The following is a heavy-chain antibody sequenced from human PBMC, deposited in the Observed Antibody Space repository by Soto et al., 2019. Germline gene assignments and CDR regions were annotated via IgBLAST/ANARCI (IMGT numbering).Heavy chain of an antibody. V-gene: IGHV3-33*01. CDR3: ARGRQSLFYY. Sequence: GGSLRLSCAASGFTFGNYGMHWIRQAPGKGLEWVAVIWFDGNKQHYADSVKGRFTISRDNSNNTLYVQMTSLRAEDTAVYYCARGRQSLFYYWGQGTLVTVSS. CDR1: GFTFGNYG. J-gene: IGHJ4*02. CDR2: IWFDGNKQ.